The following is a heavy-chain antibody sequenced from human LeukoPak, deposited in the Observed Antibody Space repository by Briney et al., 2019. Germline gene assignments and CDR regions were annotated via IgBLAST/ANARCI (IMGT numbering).Heavy chain of an antibody. CDR3: ARDFVASWSFDH. CDR2: ISSSSSYI. J-gene: IGHJ5*02. CDR1: GFTFSSYS. V-gene: IGHV3-21*01. D-gene: IGHD3-10*01. Sequence: GGSLRLSCAASGFTFSSYSMNWVRQAPGKGLEWVSSISSSSSYIYYADSVKGRFTISRDNAKNSLYLQMNSLRAEDTAVYYCARDFVASWSFDHWGQGTLVTVSS.